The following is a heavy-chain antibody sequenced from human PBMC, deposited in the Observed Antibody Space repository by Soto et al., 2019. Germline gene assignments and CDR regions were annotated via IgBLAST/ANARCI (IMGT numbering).Heavy chain of an antibody. Sequence: EVQLMESGGGLVQPGGSLRLSCAASGFTFSDHYMDWVRQAPGKGLEWVGRTRNKANSYSTQYAASVKGRFTISRDDSKSSLYLQMNSLKTEDTAVYYCTVATVITEAAWGQGTLVTVSS. V-gene: IGHV3-72*01. CDR1: GFTFSDHY. D-gene: IGHD4-4*01. CDR3: TVATVITEAA. J-gene: IGHJ5*02. CDR2: TRNKANSYST.